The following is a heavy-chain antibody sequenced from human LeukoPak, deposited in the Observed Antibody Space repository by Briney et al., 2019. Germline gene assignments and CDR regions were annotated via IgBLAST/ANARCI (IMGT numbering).Heavy chain of an antibody. J-gene: IGHJ4*03. D-gene: IGHD1-26*01. V-gene: IGHV3-23*01. CDR2: ICANDGNT. Sequence: GGSLRLSCAASGLTFRNYAMSWVRQAPGKGLEWVSVICANDGNTYYADAVKGRFTISRDNSKSMLYLQMDGLRAEDTAIYYCTKDVQVGPTRGFFDFWGQGTLVTVSS. CDR3: TKDVQVGPTRGFFDF. CDR1: GLTFRNYA.